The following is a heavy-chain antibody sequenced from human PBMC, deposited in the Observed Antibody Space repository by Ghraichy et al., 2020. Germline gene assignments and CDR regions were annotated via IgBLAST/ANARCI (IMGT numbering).Heavy chain of an antibody. CDR2: IYYSGST. V-gene: IGHV4-59*01. D-gene: IGHD6-13*01. Sequence: ESLNISCTVSGSSISSYYWSWIRQPPGKGLEWIGYIYYSGSTNYNPSLKSRVTISVDTSKNQFSLKLSSVTAADTAVYYCARLAGSSWVVDYWGQGTLVTVSS. CDR3: ARLAGSSWVVDY. J-gene: IGHJ4*02. CDR1: GSSISSYY.